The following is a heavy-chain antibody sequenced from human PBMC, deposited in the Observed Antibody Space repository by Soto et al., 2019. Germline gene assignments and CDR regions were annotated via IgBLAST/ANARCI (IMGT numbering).Heavy chain of an antibody. Sequence: QVQLVQSGAEVKKPGASVKVSCKASGYTFTSSGIIWVRQAPGQGLEWMGWISAHNGKTNYAQKFHGRVTMTTDRSTSTAYMELRSLISDDTAVYYCASLILSVGAGWFDPWGQGTLVTVSS. CDR1: GYTFTSSG. D-gene: IGHD1-26*01. CDR3: ASLILSVGAGWFDP. CDR2: ISAHNGKT. V-gene: IGHV1-18*01. J-gene: IGHJ5*02.